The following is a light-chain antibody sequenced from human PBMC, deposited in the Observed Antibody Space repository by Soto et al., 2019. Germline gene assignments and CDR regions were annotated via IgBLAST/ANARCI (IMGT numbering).Light chain of an antibody. Sequence: QSALTQPRSVSGSPGQSVTISCTGTSSDVGGYNYVSWYQQHPGKAPKLMIYDVSKRPSGVPDRFSGSKSGNTAPLTISGLQAEDEADYYCCSYAGSYTLRGYVFGTGTKVTVL. CDR3: CSYAGSYTLRGYV. CDR1: SSDVGGYNY. CDR2: DVS. V-gene: IGLV2-11*01. J-gene: IGLJ1*01.